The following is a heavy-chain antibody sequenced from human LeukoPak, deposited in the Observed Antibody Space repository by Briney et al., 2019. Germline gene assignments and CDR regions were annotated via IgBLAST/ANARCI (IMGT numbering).Heavy chain of an antibody. CDR2: INPNSGGT. J-gene: IGHJ4*02. V-gene: IGHV1-2*02. CDR1: GYTFTGYY. Sequence: SVKVSCKASGYTFTGYYMHWVRQAPGQGLEWMGWINPNSGGTNYAQKFQGRVTMTRDTSISTAYMELSRLRSDDTAVYYCARGKAEQWLPHWYFDYWGQGTLVTVSS. CDR3: ARGKAEQWLPHWYFDY. D-gene: IGHD6-19*01.